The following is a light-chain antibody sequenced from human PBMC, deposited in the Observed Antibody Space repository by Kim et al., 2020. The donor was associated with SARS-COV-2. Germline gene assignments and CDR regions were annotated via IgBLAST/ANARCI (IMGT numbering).Light chain of an antibody. CDR3: AAWDDSLSGPV. CDR1: SSNIGSNY. V-gene: IGLV1-47*02. Sequence: QSVLTQPPSASGTPGQRVTISCSGSSSNIGSNYVYWYQQLPGTAPKLLIYSNNQRPSGVPDRFSGSQSGTSASLAISGLRSEDEADYYCAAWDDSLSGPVFGGWTQLTVL. J-gene: IGLJ2*01. CDR2: SNN.